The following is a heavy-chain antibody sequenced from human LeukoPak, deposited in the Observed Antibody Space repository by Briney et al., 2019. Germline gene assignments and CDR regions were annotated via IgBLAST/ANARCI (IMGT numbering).Heavy chain of an antibody. V-gene: IGHV3-30*02. D-gene: IGHD1-26*01. CDR3: AKDWAYSGNYYYFDH. CDR1: GFTFGNFG. J-gene: IGHJ4*02. CDR2: IRYDGTNK. Sequence: GGSLRLSCAASGFTFGNFGMHWVRQAPGKGLEWVAFIRYDGTNKYYADSVKGRFTISRDNSKNTLFLQMSGLGADDTAVYYCAKDWAYSGNYYYFDHWGQGTLVTVSS.